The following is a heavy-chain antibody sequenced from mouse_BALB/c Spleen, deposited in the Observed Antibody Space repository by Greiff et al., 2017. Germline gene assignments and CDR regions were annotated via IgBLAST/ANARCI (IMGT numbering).Heavy chain of an antibody. V-gene: IGHV14-3*02. J-gene: IGHJ1*01. CDR3: ALWDWYFDV. CDR1: GFNIKDTY. Sequence: VQLQQSGAELVKPGASVKLSCTASGFNIKDTYMHWVKQRPEQGLEWIGRIDPANGNTKYDPKFQGKATITADTSSNTAYLQLSRLTSEDTAVYYCALWDWYFDVWGAGTTVTVSS. CDR2: IDPANGNT. D-gene: IGHD4-1*01.